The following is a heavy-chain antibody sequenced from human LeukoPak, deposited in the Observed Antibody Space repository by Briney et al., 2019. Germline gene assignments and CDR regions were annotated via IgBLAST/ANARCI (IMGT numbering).Heavy chain of an antibody. CDR3: ARESYSSGSYYFDY. Sequence: GGSLRLSCAASGFTFRSYWMHWVRQAPGKGLVWVSRIKTDGSSTNYADSVKGRFTISRDNAKNTLYLQMNALRAEDTAVYFCARESYSSGSYYFDYGGQGTLVTVSS. CDR2: IKTDGSST. V-gene: IGHV3-74*01. J-gene: IGHJ4*02. CDR1: GFTFRSYW. D-gene: IGHD3-22*01.